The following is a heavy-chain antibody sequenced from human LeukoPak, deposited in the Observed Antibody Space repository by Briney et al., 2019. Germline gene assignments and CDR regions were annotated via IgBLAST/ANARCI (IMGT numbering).Heavy chain of an antibody. CDR1: GFTFSSYA. J-gene: IGHJ4*02. V-gene: IGHV3-23*01. D-gene: IGHD2-2*01. CDR3: AKVETSGGANCYALDY. CDR2: ISGSDGST. Sequence: GGSLRLSCAASGFTFSSYAMTWVRQAPDKGLEGVSAISGSDGSTYYADSVKGRFTISRDHSQNTLYLQMNSLSAEDTAVYYCAKVETSGGANCYALDYWGQGTLVTVSS.